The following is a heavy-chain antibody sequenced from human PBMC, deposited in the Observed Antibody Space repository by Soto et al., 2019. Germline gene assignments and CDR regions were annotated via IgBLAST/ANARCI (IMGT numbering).Heavy chain of an antibody. V-gene: IGHV1-69*04. Sequence: ASVKVSCKASGGTFSSYTISWVRQAPGQGLEWMGRIIPILGIANYAQKFQGRVTITADKSTSTAYMELSSLRSEDTAVYYCTRDKYYYDSSGYYVESYCYNGMDVWG. D-gene: IGHD3-22*01. CDR2: IIPILGIA. J-gene: IGHJ6*02. CDR1: GGTFSSYT. CDR3: TRDKYYYDSSGYYVESYCYNGMDV.